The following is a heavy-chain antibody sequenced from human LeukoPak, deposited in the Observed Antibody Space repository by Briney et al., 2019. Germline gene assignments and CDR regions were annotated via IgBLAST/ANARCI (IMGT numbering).Heavy chain of an antibody. V-gene: IGHV3-21*01. J-gene: IGHJ4*02. CDR3: ARSSQGDSSGYWWDY. Sequence: PGGSLRLSCAASGFTFSSYTMNWVRQAPGKGLEWVSFISSSNSYIYYADSVKGRFTISRDNAKNSLYLQMNSLRAEDTAVYYCARSSQGDSSGYWWDYWGQGTLVTVSS. CDR1: GFTFSSYT. CDR2: ISSSNSYI. D-gene: IGHD3-22*01.